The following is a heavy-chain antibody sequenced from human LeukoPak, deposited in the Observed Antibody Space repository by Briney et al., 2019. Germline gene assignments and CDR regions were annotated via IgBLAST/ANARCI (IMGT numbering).Heavy chain of an antibody. Sequence: PGGSLTLSCAASGFSVSLNYMNWVRQAPGKGLEWVSILYSGSDTYYADSVKGRFTISRDSSKNMLFSHMNSLRAEDTAVYYCARVGDHFRWYLDLWGRGTLDTVSS. V-gene: IGHV3-53*01. CDR2: LYSGSDT. CDR3: ARVGDHFRWYLDL. D-gene: IGHD3-3*02. CDR1: GFSVSLNY. J-gene: IGHJ2*01.